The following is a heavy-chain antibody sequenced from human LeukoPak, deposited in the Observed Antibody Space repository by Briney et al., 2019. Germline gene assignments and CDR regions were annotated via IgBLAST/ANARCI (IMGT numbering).Heavy chain of an antibody. CDR1: GGSISSYY. J-gene: IGHJ3*02. D-gene: IGHD2/OR15-2a*01. Sequence: SETLSLTCTVSGGSISSYYWSWIRQPPGKGLEWIGYIYYSGSTNYNPSLKSRVTISVDTSKNQFSLKLSSVTAADTAVYFCARDFSAAFDIWGQGSMVTVSS. CDR2: IYYSGST. V-gene: IGHV4-59*01. CDR3: ARDFSAAFDI.